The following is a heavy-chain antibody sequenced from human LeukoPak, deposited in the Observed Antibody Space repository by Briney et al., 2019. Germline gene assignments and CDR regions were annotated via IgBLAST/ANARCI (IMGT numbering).Heavy chain of an antibody. V-gene: IGHV4-61*02. CDR1: GGSISSGSCY. D-gene: IGHD3-22*01. J-gene: IGHJ4*02. CDR2: IYTSGST. Sequence: SQTLSLTCTVSGGSISSGSCYWSWIRQPAGKGLEWIGRIYTSGSTNYNPSLKSRVTISVDTSKNQFSLKLSSVTAADTAVYYCARGKIVAPPPFDYWGQGTLVTVSS. CDR3: ARGKIVAPPPFDY.